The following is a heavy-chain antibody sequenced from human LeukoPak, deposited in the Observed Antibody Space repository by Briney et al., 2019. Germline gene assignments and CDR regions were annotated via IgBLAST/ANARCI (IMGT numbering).Heavy chain of an antibody. Sequence: PSETLSLTCAVYGGSFSGYYWSWIRQPPGKGLEWIGEINHSGSTNYNPSLKSRVTISVDTSKNQFSLKLSSVTAADTAVYYCARGWWLAHKYGMDVWGKGTTVTVSS. J-gene: IGHJ6*04. CDR3: ARGWWLAHKYGMDV. D-gene: IGHD6-19*01. CDR2: INHSGST. CDR1: GGSFSGYY. V-gene: IGHV4-34*01.